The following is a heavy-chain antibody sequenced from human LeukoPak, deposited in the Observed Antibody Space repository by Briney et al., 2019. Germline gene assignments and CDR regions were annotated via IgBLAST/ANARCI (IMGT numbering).Heavy chain of an antibody. CDR2: IYSGGST. J-gene: IGHJ4*02. CDR1: GFTVSSNY. CDR3: ARVTGYSYGRKNRYYLDY. Sequence: PGGSLRLSCAAPGFTVSSNYMSWVRQAPGKGLEWVSVIYSGGSTYYADSVKGRFTISRDNSKNTLYLQMNSLRAEDTAVYYCARVTGYSYGRKNRYYLDYWGQGTLVTVSS. D-gene: IGHD5-18*01. V-gene: IGHV3-53*01.